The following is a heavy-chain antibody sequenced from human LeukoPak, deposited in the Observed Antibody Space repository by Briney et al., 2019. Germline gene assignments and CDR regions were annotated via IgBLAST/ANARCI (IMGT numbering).Heavy chain of an antibody. CDR3: ARGGSYGDY. Sequence: GGSLRLSCAASGFTFSNYWMHWVRQVPAKGLVWVSRVNPDGSSLTYANSVKGRFTSSRDNARDTLYLQMNRLRVEDTAVYYCARGGSYGDYWGQGILVTVSS. D-gene: IGHD3-16*01. CDR2: VNPDGSSL. J-gene: IGHJ4*02. V-gene: IGHV3-74*01. CDR1: GFTFSNYW.